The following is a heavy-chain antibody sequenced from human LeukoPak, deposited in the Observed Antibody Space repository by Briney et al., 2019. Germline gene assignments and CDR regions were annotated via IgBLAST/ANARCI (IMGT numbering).Heavy chain of an antibody. CDR1: GFTFSSYG. D-gene: IGHD1-26*01. Sequence: PGGSLRLSCAASGFTFSSYGMHWVRQAPGKGLEWVAAIWYDGSNKYYADSVKGRFTFSRDNSKNTLYLQMNSLRAEDTAVYYCAREAGATYYFDYWGQGTLVTVSS. CDR2: IWYDGSNK. V-gene: IGHV3-33*01. CDR3: AREAGATYYFDY. J-gene: IGHJ4*02.